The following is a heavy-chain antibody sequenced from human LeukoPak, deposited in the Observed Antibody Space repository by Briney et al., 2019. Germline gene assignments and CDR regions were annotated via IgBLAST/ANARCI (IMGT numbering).Heavy chain of an antibody. V-gene: IGHV3-48*03. CDR2: ISSRDSTI. J-gene: IGHJ4*02. CDR3: ARRPDYGDCFDY. Sequence: PGESLRLSCAASGFTFSSYAMSWVRQAPGKGLEWVSYISSRDSTIYYADSVKGRFTISRDNAKNSLYLQMNSLRAEDTAVYYCARRPDYGDCFDYWGQGTLVTVSS. CDR1: GFTFSSYA. D-gene: IGHD4-17*01.